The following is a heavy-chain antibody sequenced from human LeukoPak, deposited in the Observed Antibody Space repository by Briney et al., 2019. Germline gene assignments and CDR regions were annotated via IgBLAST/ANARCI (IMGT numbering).Heavy chain of an antibody. CDR2: IYTSGST. Sequence: SQTLSLTCTVSGGSISSGSYYWSWIRQPAGKGLEWIGRIYTSGSTNYNPSLKSRVTISVDTSKNQFSLKLSSVTAADTAVYYCARVVRAKGASYYYYYMDVWGKGTTVTISS. CDR3: ARVVRAKGASYYYYYMDV. D-gene: IGHD3-10*01. J-gene: IGHJ6*03. CDR1: GGSISSGSYY. V-gene: IGHV4-61*02.